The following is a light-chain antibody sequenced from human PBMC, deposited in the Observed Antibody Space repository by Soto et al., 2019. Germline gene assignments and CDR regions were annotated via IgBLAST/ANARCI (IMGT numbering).Light chain of an antibody. CDR3: FSYAGSEIVVV. J-gene: IGLJ2*01. V-gene: IGLV2-23*01. CDR2: EAT. CDR1: SSDLGTYNL. Sequence: QSALTQPASVSGSPGQSITLSCTGTSSDLGTYNLVSWYQHHPDKAPKLIIYEATKRPSGVSTRFSGSKSGYTASLTISGLQAEDEAVYYCFSYAGSEIVVVSGGGTQLTVL.